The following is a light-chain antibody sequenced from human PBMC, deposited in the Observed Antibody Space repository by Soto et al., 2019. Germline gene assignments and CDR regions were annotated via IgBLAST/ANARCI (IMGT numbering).Light chain of an antibody. Sequence: EIVMTQSPATLSVSPGGRATLSCRASQSISGALAWYQQKPGQAPRLLIYGASTRATSFPARFSGSGSGTDFTLTISSLQSEDFAVYWCQLYGSSPLFTFGPGTKVDIK. CDR3: QLYGSSPLFT. CDR2: GAS. J-gene: IGKJ3*01. V-gene: IGKV3-15*01. CDR1: QSISGA.